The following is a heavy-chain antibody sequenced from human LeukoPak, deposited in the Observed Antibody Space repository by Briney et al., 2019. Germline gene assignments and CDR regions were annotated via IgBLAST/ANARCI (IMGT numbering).Heavy chain of an antibody. J-gene: IGHJ6*02. D-gene: IGHD4-11*01. CDR2: IYYSGST. CDR3: ASTVTSPYYYGMDV. CDR1: GGSISSYY. V-gene: IGHV4-59*01. Sequence: SETLSLTCTVSGGSISSYYWSWIRQPPGKGLEWIGYIYYSGSTNYNPSLKSRVTMSVDTSKNQFSLKLSSVTAADTAVYYCASTVTSPYYYGMDVWGQGTTVTVSS.